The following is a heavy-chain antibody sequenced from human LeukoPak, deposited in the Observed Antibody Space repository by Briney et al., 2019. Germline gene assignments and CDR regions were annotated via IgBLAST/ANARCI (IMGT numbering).Heavy chain of an antibody. CDR1: GFTFSSYA. J-gene: IGHJ4*02. V-gene: IGHV3-64D*06. D-gene: IGHD6-13*01. CDR3: VKATRYSSSFYFDS. Sequence: PGGSLRLSCSASGFTFSSYAMHWVRQAPGKGLEYVSAISSNGGSTYYADSVKGRFIFSRNNSKNTLYLQMSSLRAEDTAVYYCVKATRYSSSFYFDSWGQGTLVTVSS. CDR2: ISSNGGST.